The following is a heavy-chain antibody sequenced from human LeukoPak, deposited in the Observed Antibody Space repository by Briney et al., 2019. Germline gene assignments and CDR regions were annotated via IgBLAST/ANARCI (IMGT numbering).Heavy chain of an antibody. D-gene: IGHD5-12*01. V-gene: IGHV1-2*02. J-gene: IGHJ3*02. CDR1: GHTFAGYY. Sequence: ASVKVSCKTSGHTFAGYYLHWVRQAPGQGLEWMGWINANSGATKSAQKFQGRVTMTRDTSISTAYMDLSRLRSDDTAIYYFARGLVDGGNDRGAFDMWGEGTMITVYS. CDR2: INANSGAT. CDR3: ARGLVDGGNDRGAFDM.